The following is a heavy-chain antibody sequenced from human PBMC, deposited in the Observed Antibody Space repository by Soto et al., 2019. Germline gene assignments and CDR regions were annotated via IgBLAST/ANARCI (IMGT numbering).Heavy chain of an antibody. CDR3: AAVNDYGGNSGAFDI. Sequence: GASVKVSCKASGFTFTISAVQWVRQARGQRLEWIGWIVVGSGNTNYAQKFQERVTITRDMSTSTAYMELSSLRSEDTAVYYCAAVNDYGGNSGAFDIWGQGTMVTVSS. D-gene: IGHD4-17*01. CDR2: IVVGSGNT. CDR1: GFTFTISA. V-gene: IGHV1-58*01. J-gene: IGHJ3*02.